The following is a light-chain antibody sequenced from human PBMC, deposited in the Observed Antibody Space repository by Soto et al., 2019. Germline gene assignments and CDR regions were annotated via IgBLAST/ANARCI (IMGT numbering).Light chain of an antibody. V-gene: IGKV4-1*01. CDR1: QSVFYSSNSKNY. CDR2: WAS. CDR3: QQYYTTPFA. J-gene: IGKJ3*01. Sequence: DIVMTQSPDSLAVSLGERATINCKSSQSVFYSSNSKNYLAWYQHKPGQPPKLLLYWASTRESGLPDRFSGSGSGRDFPLTISSLQADDVAIHYCQQYYTTPFAFGPGTKVD.